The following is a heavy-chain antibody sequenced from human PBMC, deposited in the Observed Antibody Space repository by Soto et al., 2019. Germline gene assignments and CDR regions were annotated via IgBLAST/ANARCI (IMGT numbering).Heavy chain of an antibody. CDR1: GGSFSGYY. CDR2: INHSGST. D-gene: IGHD4-17*01. CDR3: ARVPPSGHPTVTIDY. Sequence: SETLSLTCAVYGGSFSGYYWSWIRQPPGKGLEWIGEINHSGSTNYNPSLKSRVTISVDTSKNQFSLKLSSVTAADTAVYYCARVPPSGHPTVTIDYWGQGTLVTVSS. J-gene: IGHJ4*02. V-gene: IGHV4-34*01.